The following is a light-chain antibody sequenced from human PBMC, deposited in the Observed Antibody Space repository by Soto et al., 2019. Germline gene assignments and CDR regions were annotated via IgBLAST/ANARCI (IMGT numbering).Light chain of an antibody. J-gene: IGKJ1*01. Sequence: LTQCPAAVSFSPGERATLSCRASQRVSSHFAWYQAKPGQAPRLLIXXAYXRASGSPARFSASGSGTGFTLTISSLETEDFAVDSCQQRRNWPTTLTFGQGPKVDIK. CDR1: QRVSSH. CDR3: QQRRNWPTTLT. V-gene: IGKV3-11*01. CDR2: XAY.